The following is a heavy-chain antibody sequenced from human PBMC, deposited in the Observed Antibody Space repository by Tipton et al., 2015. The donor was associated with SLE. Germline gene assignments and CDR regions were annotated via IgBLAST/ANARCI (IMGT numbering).Heavy chain of an antibody. J-gene: IGHJ4*02. CDR1: GGTFSSYA. V-gene: IGHV1-69*01. Sequence: QSGAEVKKPGSSVKVSCKASGGTFSSYAISWVRQAPGQGLEWMGGIIPIFGTANYAQKFQGRVTITADESTSTAYMELSSLRSEDTAVYYCARDRVRYCSGGSCPGDYWGQGTLVTVSS. D-gene: IGHD2-15*01. CDR2: IIPIFGTA. CDR3: ARDRVRYCSGGSCPGDY.